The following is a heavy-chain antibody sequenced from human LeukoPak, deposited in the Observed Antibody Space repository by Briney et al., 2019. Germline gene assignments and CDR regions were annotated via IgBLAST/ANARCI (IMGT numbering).Heavy chain of an antibody. CDR2: INWNGGST. CDR1: GFTFDDYG. D-gene: IGHD3-10*01. V-gene: IGHV3-20*04. J-gene: IGHJ5*02. CDR3: ASLDYYGSGSSQP. Sequence: GGSLRLSCAASGFTFDDYGMSWVRQAPGKGLEWVSGINWNGGSTGYVDSVKGRFTISRDNAKNSLYLQMNSLRAEDTALYYCASLDYYGSGSSQPWGQGTLVTVSS.